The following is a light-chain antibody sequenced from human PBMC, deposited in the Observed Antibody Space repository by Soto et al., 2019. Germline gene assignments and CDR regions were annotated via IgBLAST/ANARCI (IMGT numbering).Light chain of an antibody. CDR2: DAS. V-gene: IGKV1-5*01. CDR1: QSVNSW. Sequence: DIQMTQSPSTLSAFVGDRVTITCRASQSVNSWLAWYQQRPGKAPKLLIYDASTLKSGVPSRFSGSGSGTEFTLTISSLQPDDFATYYCHQYDSYSETFGQGTRLEIK. CDR3: HQYDSYSET. J-gene: IGKJ5*01.